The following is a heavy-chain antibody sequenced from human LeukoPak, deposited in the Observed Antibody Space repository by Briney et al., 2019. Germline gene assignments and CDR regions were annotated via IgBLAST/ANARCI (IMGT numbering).Heavy chain of an antibody. CDR3: AKLLALGY. CDR2: ISRSDAST. CDR1: GFTFSNYD. J-gene: IGHJ4*02. Sequence: RSGGSLRLSCAASGFTFSNYDMGWVRQAPGKGLEWVSAISRSDASTYYADSVKGRFTISRDNSKNTLFLQMHSLRAEDTAVYYCAKLLALGYWGQGTLVTVSS. D-gene: IGHD3-10*01. V-gene: IGHV3-23*01.